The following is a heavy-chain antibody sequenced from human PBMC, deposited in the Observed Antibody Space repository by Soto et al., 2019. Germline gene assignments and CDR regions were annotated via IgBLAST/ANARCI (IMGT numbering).Heavy chain of an antibody. Sequence: EVQLLASGGGLVQPGGSLRISCAASGFTFSTYSMTWVRQAPGKGLEWVSTISGSGGSTYYIDSVKGRFTISRDNSKNTLYLQMNSLRAEDTAIYYCAKDWTSIWGQGTMVAVSS. J-gene: IGHJ3*02. CDR3: AKDWTSI. D-gene: IGHD3-3*01. V-gene: IGHV3-23*01. CDR2: ISGSGGST. CDR1: GFTFSTYS.